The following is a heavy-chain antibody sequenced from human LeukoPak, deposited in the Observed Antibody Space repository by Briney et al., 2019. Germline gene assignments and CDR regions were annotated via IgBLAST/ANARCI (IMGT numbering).Heavy chain of an antibody. CDR3: ARDYGGNWNDRYRFDY. CDR2: ISTTGST. Sequence: SQTLSLTCTVSGGSISSGNYFWSWIRQPAGKGLEWIGRISTTGSTNYNPSLKSRVTISVDTSKNQFSLKLSSVTAADTAVYYCARDYGGNWNDRYRFDYWGQGTLVTVSS. J-gene: IGHJ4*02. D-gene: IGHD1-1*01. CDR1: GGSISSGNYF. V-gene: IGHV4-61*02.